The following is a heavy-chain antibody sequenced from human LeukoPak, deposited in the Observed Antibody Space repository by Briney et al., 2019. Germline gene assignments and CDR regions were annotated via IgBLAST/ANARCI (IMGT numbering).Heavy chain of an antibody. CDR2: IYHSGGT. V-gene: IGHV4-30-2*01. J-gene: IGHJ6*02. D-gene: IGHD7-27*01. CDR1: GGSISSGDYS. Sequence: PSQTLSLTCTVSGGSISSGDYSWSWIRQPPGKGLEWIGYIYHSGGTYYNPSLKSRVTISVDRSKNQFSLKLSSVTAADTAVYYCARAPWGYYYGMDVWGQGTTVTVSS. CDR3: ARAPWGYYYGMDV.